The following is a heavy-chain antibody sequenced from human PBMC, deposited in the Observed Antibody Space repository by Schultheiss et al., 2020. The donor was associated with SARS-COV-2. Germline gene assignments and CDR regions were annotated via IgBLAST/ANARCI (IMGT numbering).Heavy chain of an antibody. Sequence: GGSLRLSCAASGFTFSSYSMNWVRQAPGKGLEWVAVIWYDGSNKYYADSVKGRFTISRDNSKNTLFLQMNSLRAEDTAVYYCARVFCSGSSCYVAFDIWGQGTMVTVSS. CDR1: GFTFSSYS. J-gene: IGHJ3*02. D-gene: IGHD2-15*01. CDR2: IWYDGSNK. V-gene: IGHV3-33*08. CDR3: ARVFCSGSSCYVAFDI.